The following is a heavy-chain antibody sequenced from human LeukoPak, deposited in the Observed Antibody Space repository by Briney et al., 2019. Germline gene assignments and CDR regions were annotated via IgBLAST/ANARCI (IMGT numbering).Heavy chain of an antibody. CDR2: IYHSGST. D-gene: IGHD4-17*01. Sequence: SETLSLTCTVSGYSISSGYYWGWIRQPPGKGLEWIGSIYHSGSTYYNPSLKSRVTISVDTSKNQFSLRLNSVTAADTAVYYCARPPDHRDYGAAFDLWGQGTLVTVSS. CDR3: ARPPDHRDYGAAFDL. V-gene: IGHV4-38-2*02. J-gene: IGHJ4*02. CDR1: GYSISSGYY.